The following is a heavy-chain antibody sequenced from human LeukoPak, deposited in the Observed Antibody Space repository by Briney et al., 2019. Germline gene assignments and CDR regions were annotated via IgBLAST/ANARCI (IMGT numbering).Heavy chain of an antibody. D-gene: IGHD6-13*01. V-gene: IGHV3-7*03. Sequence: GGSLRLSCAASGFMFSSYWMTWVRQAPGKGLEWVANINQDGSVKQYVDSVKGRFTISRDNAKNSLYLQMNTLRDEDTAVYYCARGPRYSFYWGQGTLVSVSS. CDR3: ARGPRYSFY. CDR1: GFMFSSYW. J-gene: IGHJ4*02. CDR2: INQDGSVK.